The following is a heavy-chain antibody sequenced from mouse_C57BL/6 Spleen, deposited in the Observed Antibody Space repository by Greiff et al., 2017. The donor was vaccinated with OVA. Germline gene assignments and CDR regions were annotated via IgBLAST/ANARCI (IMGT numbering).Heavy chain of an antibody. CDR1: GYTFTSYW. D-gene: IGHD1-1*01. J-gene: IGHJ2*01. Sequence: VQLQQSGAELVMPGASVKLSCKASGYTFTSYWMHWVKQRPGQGLEWIGEIDPSDSYTNYNQKFKGKSTLTVDKSSSTAYMQLSSLTSEDSAVYYCAMLGYGSVDYWGQGTTLTVSS. V-gene: IGHV1-69*01. CDR2: IDPSDSYT. CDR3: AMLGYGSVDY.